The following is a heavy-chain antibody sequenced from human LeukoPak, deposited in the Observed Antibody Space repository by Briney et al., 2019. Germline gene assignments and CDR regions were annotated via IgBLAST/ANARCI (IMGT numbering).Heavy chain of an antibody. CDR3: AKDQQVTRNYYYYYYMDV. V-gene: IGHV3-30*02. CDR2: IRYDGSNK. CDR1: GFTVSSDY. Sequence: PGGSLRLSCAASGFTVSSDYMSWVRQAPGKGLEWVAFIRYDGSNKYYADSVKGRFTISRDNSKNTLYLQMNSLRAEDTAVYYCAKDQQVTRNYYYYYYMDVWGKGTTVTISS. J-gene: IGHJ6*03. D-gene: IGHD2-21*02.